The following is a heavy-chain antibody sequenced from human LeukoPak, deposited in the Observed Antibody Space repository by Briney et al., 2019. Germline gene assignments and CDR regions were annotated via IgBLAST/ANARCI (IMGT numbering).Heavy chain of an antibody. V-gene: IGHV3-23*01. Sequence: GGSLRLSCAASGFTFSNYGMSWVRQAPGKGLEWVSAISGSGGSTYYADSVKGRFTISRDNSKNTLYLQMNSLRAEDTAVYYCAKGYYGSGSYGWFDPWGQGTLVTVSS. CDR3: AKGYYGSGSYGWFDP. D-gene: IGHD3-10*01. J-gene: IGHJ5*02. CDR2: ISGSGGST. CDR1: GFTFSNYG.